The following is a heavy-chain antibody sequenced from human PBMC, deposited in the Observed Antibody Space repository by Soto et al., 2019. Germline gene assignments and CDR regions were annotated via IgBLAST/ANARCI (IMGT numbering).Heavy chain of an antibody. V-gene: IGHV4-59*01. Sequence: PSETLSLTCTVSGGSISSYYWSWIRQPPGKGLEWIGYIYYSGSTNYNPSLKSRVTISVDTSKNQFSLKLSSVTAADTAVYYCARGGYYGSGSYYSLLYYYYYMDVWGKRTTVTVSS. D-gene: IGHD3-10*01. CDR1: GGSISSYY. CDR2: IYYSGST. J-gene: IGHJ6*03. CDR3: ARGGYYGSGSYYSLLYYYYYMDV.